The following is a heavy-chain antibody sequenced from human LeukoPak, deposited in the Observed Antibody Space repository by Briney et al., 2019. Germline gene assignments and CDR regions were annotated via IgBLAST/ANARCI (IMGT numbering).Heavy chain of an antibody. CDR1: RGSISSDTDS. CDR3: ARGRDYYDSSGFYYVWYFDY. V-gene: IGHV4-61*02. J-gene: IGHJ4*02. D-gene: IGHD3-22*01. Sequence: PSQTLSLTCTVSRGSISSDTDSWSGIRPPAGKGLEWIGRIYTIGSTNYNPSLKSRVTISVDTSKNQFSLKLGSVTAADTAVYYCARGRDYYDSSGFYYVWYFDYWGQGALVTVSS. CDR2: IYTIGST.